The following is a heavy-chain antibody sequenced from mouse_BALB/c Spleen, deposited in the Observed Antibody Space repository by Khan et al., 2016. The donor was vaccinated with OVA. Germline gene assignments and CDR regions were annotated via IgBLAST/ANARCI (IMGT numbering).Heavy chain of an antibody. D-gene: IGHD1-1*01. CDR2: VSTGGSYT. CDR3: TRLAYYYDSEGFAY. CDR1: GFTFSTYG. Sequence: EVELVESGGDFVKPGGSLKLSCAASGFTFSTYGMSWVRQAPDKRLEWVATVSTGGSYTYYPDSVKGRFTISRDNAKNTLYLQMSGLRSEDTAMFYCTRLAYYYDSEGFAYWGQGTLVTVSA. V-gene: IGHV5-6*01. J-gene: IGHJ3*01.